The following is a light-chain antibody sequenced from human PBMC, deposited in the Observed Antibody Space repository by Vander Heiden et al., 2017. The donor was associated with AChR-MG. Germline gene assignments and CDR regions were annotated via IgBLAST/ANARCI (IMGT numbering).Light chain of an antibody. J-gene: IGLJ2*01. CDR3: CSYAGYYTLV. CDR1: SSDVGTYNL. Sequence: QSALTQPASVSGSPGQSITISCTGTSSDVGTYNLVSWYQQHPGKAPKLMIYDVTKRPPGVPDRFSGSKSGNTASLTISGLQAEEEADFYCCSYAGYYTLVFGGGTKLTVL. CDR2: DVT. V-gene: IGLV2-23*02.